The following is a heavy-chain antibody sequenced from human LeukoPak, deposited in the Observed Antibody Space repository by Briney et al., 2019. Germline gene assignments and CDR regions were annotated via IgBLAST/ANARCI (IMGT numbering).Heavy chain of an antibody. D-gene: IGHD3-22*01. CDR3: VRDRGWLSNPGYFDY. CDR1: GFTFSSCW. V-gene: IGHV3-48*04. J-gene: IGHJ4*02. Sequence: GGSLRLSCAASGFTFSSCWMNWVRQAPGKGLEWVSYISSNGSTIYYADSVKGRFTISRDNAKKSLYLQMNSLRAEDTAVYYCVRDRGWLSNPGYFDYWGRGTLVTV. CDR2: ISSNGSTI.